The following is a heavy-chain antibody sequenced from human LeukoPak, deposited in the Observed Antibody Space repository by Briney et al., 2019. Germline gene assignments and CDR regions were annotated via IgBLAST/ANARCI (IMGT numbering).Heavy chain of an antibody. J-gene: IGHJ4*02. V-gene: IGHV3-30*18. CDR2: ISYDGSNK. CDR1: GSTFSSYG. Sequence: GGSLRLSCAACGSTFSSYGMHWVRQAPGKGVEWVAVISYDGSNKYYADSVKGRFTISRDNSKNTLYLQMNSLRAEDTAVYYCAKVANWSLDYWGQGTLVTVSS. D-gene: IGHD1-20*01. CDR3: AKVANWSLDY.